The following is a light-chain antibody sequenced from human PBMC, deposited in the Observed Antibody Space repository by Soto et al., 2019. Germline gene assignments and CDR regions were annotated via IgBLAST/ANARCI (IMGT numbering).Light chain of an antibody. Sequence: QSVLTQPPSVSGAPGQRVTISCTGSSSNIGSGYDVHWYQQLPGTAPKLLLYNDNNRPSGVPDRISGSKSGTSASLAITGLRAEDEAHYSCQPYDSSLRGYDFGPGTKLTVL. J-gene: IGLJ1*01. CDR3: QPYDSSLRGYD. V-gene: IGLV1-40*01. CDR2: NDN. CDR1: SSNIGSGYD.